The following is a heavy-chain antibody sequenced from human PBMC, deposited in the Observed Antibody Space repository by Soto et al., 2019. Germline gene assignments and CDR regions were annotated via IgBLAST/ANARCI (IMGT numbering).Heavy chain of an antibody. V-gene: IGHV3-33*01. CDR2: IWYDGSNK. Sequence: AGGSLRLSCAASGFTFSSYGMHWVRQAPGKGLEWVAVIWYDGSNKYYADSVKGRFTISRDNSKYTLYLQMNSLRAEDTAVYYCARDGSMVRFDYWGQGTLVTVSS. CDR1: GFTFSSYG. CDR3: ARDGSMVRFDY. J-gene: IGHJ4*02. D-gene: IGHD3-10*01.